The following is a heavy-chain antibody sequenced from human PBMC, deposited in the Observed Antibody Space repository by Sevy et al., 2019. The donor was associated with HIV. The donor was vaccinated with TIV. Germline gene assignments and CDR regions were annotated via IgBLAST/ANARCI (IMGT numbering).Heavy chain of an antibody. J-gene: IGHJ4*02. D-gene: IGHD5-12*01. Sequence: GGSLRLSCAASGFTFTDYWMSWVRQTPGKGLERVATIKQDESEKYYVDFVKGRFAISIDNGKNSVSLQMNGLRAEDTALYYCAREVGGYNWRPYYFDSWGQGTLVTVSS. V-gene: IGHV3-7*01. CDR2: IKQDESEK. CDR1: GFTFTDYW. CDR3: AREVGGYNWRPYYFDS.